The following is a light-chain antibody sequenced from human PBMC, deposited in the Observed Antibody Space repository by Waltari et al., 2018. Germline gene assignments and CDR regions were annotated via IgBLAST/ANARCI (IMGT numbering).Light chain of an antibody. CDR3: QQYNNWPPLFT. V-gene: IGKV3D-15*01. CDR2: GAS. CDR1: QTISSN. Sequence: EIVMTQSPATLSVSPGDRATLSCRASQTISSNLAWYQQRPGQAPRLLIYGASNRATGIPASFSGTGSGTEFTLTISSLQSEDFAVYYCQQYNNWPPLFTFGPGTKVDMK. J-gene: IGKJ3*01.